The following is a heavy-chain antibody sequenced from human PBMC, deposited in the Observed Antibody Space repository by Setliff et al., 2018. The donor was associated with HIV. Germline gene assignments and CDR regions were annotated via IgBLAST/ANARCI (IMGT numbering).Heavy chain of an antibody. CDR2: VSYTGST. CDR3: ARSISSGWYYGYFDY. CDR1: GDSVGSGRYS. Sequence: SETLSLTCTVSGDSVGSGRYSWTWIRQHPGKGLEWIGSVSYTGSTSYTPSLRSRVTISSDTSKNQFSLKLSSVTAADTAVYYCARSISSGWYYGYFDYWGQGTLVTVSS. J-gene: IGHJ4*02. V-gene: IGHV4-31*03. D-gene: IGHD6-19*01.